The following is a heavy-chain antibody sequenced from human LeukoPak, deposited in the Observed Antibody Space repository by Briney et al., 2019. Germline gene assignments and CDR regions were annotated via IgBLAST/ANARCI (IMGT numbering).Heavy chain of an antibody. V-gene: IGHV4-31*03. D-gene: IGHD6-19*01. J-gene: IGHJ3*01. Sequence: SETLSLTCSVSGGSISISGFYWNWIRQLPGKGLEWIGYTYNSGNTHYNPSFGSRVTISTDTSMNQFFLKSHSVTAADTAVYYCARSSGWRDAFDFWGRGTMVTVSS. CDR2: TYNSGNT. CDR3: ARSSGWRDAFDF. CDR1: GGSISISGFY.